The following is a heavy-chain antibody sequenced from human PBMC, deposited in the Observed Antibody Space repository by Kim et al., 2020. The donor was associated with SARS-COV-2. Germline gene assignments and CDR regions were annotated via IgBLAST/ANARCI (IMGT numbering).Heavy chain of an antibody. CDR3: AKAIGIAAAGIDY. V-gene: IGHV3-9*01. Sequence: YADSQKCRFTSSTDNAKNSRYLQINSLRAKDTALYYCAKAIGIAAAGIDYWGQGTLVTVSS. J-gene: IGHJ4*02. D-gene: IGHD6-13*01.